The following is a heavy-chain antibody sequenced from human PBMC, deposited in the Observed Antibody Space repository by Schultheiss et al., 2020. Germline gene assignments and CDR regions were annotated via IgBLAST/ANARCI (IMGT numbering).Heavy chain of an antibody. CDR1: GYSFTSYW. Sequence: GGSLRLSCKGSGYSFTSYWIGWVRQMPGKGLEWMGIIYPGDSDTRYSPSFQGQVTISADKSISTAYLQWSSLKASDTAMYYCAREATMIVVVSYYYGMDVWGQGTTVTVYS. V-gene: IGHV5-51*01. CDR2: IYPGDSDT. J-gene: IGHJ6*02. D-gene: IGHD3-22*01. CDR3: AREATMIVVVSYYYGMDV.